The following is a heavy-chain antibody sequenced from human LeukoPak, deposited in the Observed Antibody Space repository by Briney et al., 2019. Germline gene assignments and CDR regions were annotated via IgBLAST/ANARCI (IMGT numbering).Heavy chain of an antibody. J-gene: IGHJ3*02. CDR2: IRGSGGGT. CDR3: ARDPNGDYIGAFDM. V-gene: IGHV3-23*01. Sequence: GGSLRLSCAASGFIFSNYALMWLRQSPGRGLEWVSAIRGSGGGTFYADSVKGRFTISRDNSKNTLYLQMNGLRAEDTAVYYCARDPNGDYIGAFDMWGRGTLVTVSS. CDR1: GFIFSNYA. D-gene: IGHD4-17*01.